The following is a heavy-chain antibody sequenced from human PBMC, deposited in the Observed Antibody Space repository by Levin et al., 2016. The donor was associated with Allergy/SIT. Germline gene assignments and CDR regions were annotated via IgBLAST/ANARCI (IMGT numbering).Heavy chain of an antibody. CDR3: ARVHSSSWFYFDY. CDR2: FYSGST. CDR1: GGSISSYY. D-gene: IGHD6-13*01. Sequence: SETLSLTCTVSGGSISSYYWSWIRQPPGKGLEWIGYFYSGSTNYNPSHKSRVAISVDTSKNQFSLKLTSVTAADTAVYYCARVHSSSWFYFDYWGQGTLVTVSS. J-gene: IGHJ4*02. V-gene: IGHV4-59*08.